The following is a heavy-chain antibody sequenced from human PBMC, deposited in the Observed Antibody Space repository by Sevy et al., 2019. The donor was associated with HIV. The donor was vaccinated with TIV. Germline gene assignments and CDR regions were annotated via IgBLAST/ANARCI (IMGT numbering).Heavy chain of an antibody. V-gene: IGHV4-59*13. D-gene: IGHD4-17*01. Sequence: SETLSLTCTVSGGSISSYYWSWIRQPPGKGLEWIGYIYYSGSPNYNPSLKSRVTISVDTSKNQFSLKLSSVTAADTAVYYCARGSMNYGDQRCAFDIWGQGTMVTVSS. CDR3: ARGSMNYGDQRCAFDI. CDR2: IYYSGSP. CDR1: GGSISSYY. J-gene: IGHJ3*02.